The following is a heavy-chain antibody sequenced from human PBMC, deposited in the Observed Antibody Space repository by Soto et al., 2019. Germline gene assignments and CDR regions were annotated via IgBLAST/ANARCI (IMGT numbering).Heavy chain of an antibody. Sequence: GGSLRLSCAPSGFTFSPYTMTSVRQAPGNGLEWVASLNSISNSVYYVDSVRCRFTISRDNSKNSLFPHLNGLRHEDTGFYYCTRTPDYWGPRTLVTVSS. V-gene: IGHV3-21*01. CDR3: TRTPDY. J-gene: IGHJ4*01. CDR2: LNSISNSV. CDR1: GFTFSPYT.